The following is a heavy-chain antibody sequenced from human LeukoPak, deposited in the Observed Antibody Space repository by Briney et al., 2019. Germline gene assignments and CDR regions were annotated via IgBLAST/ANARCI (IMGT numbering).Heavy chain of an antibody. Sequence: GESLKISCKGSGYSFTSYWIGWVRQMPGKGLEWMGIIYPGDSDTTYSPSFQGQVTISADKSINTAYLQWSSLKASDTAMYYCARRDSSSWPDFDYWGQGTLVTVSS. CDR3: ARRDSSSWPDFDY. J-gene: IGHJ4*02. CDR1: GYSFTSYW. V-gene: IGHV5-51*01. D-gene: IGHD6-13*01. CDR2: IYPGDSDT.